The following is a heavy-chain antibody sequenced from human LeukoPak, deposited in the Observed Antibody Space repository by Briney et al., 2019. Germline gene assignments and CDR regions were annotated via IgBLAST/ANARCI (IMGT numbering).Heavy chain of an antibody. D-gene: IGHD6-13*01. J-gene: IGHJ4*02. Sequence: GGSLRLSCAASGFTFSSYAMHWVRQAPGKGLEWVAVISYDGSNKYYADSVKGRFTISRDNSKNTLYLQMNSLRAEDTAVYYCARVSSTGIAAASAFDYWGQGTLVTVSS. CDR3: ARVSSTGIAAASAFDY. CDR2: ISYDGSNK. CDR1: GFTFSSYA. V-gene: IGHV3-30-3*01.